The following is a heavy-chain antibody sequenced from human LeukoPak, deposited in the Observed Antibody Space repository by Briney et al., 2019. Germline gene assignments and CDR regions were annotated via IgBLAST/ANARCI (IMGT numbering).Heavy chain of an antibody. V-gene: IGHV4-34*01. J-gene: IGHJ4*02. D-gene: IGHD4-17*01. CDR3: ARTTTAPGMVFDY. Sequence: PSETLSLTCAVYGGSFSGYYWSWIRQPPGKGLEWIGEINHSGSTNYNPSLKSRVTISVDTSKNQFSLKLSSVTAADTAVYYCARTTTAPGMVFDYWGQGTLVTVSS. CDR1: GGSFSGYY. CDR2: INHSGST.